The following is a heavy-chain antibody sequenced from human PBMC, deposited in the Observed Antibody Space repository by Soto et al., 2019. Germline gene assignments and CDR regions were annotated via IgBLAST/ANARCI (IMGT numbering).Heavy chain of an antibody. D-gene: IGHD6-13*01. CDR1: GGSIRSYY. CDR2: IYYSGRT. V-gene: IGHV4-59*01. J-gene: IGHJ4*02. CDR3: ARDGGYSSSWFNY. Sequence: SETLSLTCTVSGGSIRSYYWSWIRQPPGKGLEWIGYIYYSGRTNYNPSLKSRVTISVDTSKNQFSLKLSSVTAADTAVYYCARDGGYSSSWFNYWGQGTLVTVSS.